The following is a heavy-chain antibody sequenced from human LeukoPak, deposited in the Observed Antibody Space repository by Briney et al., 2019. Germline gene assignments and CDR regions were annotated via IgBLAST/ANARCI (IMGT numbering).Heavy chain of an antibody. J-gene: IGHJ4*02. Sequence: ASVKVSCKASGYTFTGYYMHWVRQAPGQGLEWMGWINPNSGGTNYAQKFQGRVTMTRDTSISTAYMELSRLRSDDTAVYYCARDHMGTRLLGFFDYWGQGTLVTVSS. D-gene: IGHD5-18*01. CDR3: ARDHMGTRLLGFFDY. CDR1: GYTFTGYY. CDR2: INPNSGGT. V-gene: IGHV1-2*02.